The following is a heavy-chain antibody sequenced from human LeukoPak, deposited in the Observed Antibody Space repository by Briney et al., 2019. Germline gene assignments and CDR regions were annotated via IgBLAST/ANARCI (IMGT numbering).Heavy chain of an antibody. CDR3: AKDLGYGDHVFDY. D-gene: IGHD4-17*01. J-gene: IGHJ4*02. CDR1: GFTFNSYA. V-gene: IGHV3-30*18. CDR2: TSYDGSNK. Sequence: PGRSLRLSCAASGFTFNSYAMNWVRQAPGKGLEWVATTSYDGSNKNYADSVKGRFTISRDNSKNTLYLQMNSLRVEDTAVYYCAKDLGYGDHVFDYWGQGTLVTVSS.